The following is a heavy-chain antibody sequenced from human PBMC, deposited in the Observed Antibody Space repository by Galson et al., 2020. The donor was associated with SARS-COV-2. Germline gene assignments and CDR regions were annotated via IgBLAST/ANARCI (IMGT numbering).Heavy chain of an antibody. CDR2: IYYSGST. CDR1: GGSISSSSYY. Sequence: SETLSLTCTVSGGSISSSSYYWGWIRQPPGKGLAWIGSIYYSGSTYYNPSLKSRVTISVDTSKNQFSLKLSSVTAADTAVYYCARHGLVEDYGGNSGGMDVWGQGTTVTVSS. D-gene: IGHD4-17*01. J-gene: IGHJ6*02. CDR3: ARHGLVEDYGGNSGGMDV. V-gene: IGHV4-39*01.